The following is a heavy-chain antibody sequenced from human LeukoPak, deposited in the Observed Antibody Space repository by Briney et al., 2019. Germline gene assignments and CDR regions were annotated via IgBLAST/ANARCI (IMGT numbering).Heavy chain of an antibody. CDR3: AKDLALWFGESYYFDY. D-gene: IGHD3-10*01. J-gene: IGHJ4*02. CDR1: GFTFSSYG. CDR2: IRYDGSNK. V-gene: IGHV3-30*02. Sequence: GGSLRLSCAASGFTFSSYGMHWVRQAPGKGLEGVAFIRYDGSNKYYADSVKGRFTISRDNSKDTLYLQMNSLRAEDTAVYYCAKDLALWFGESYYFDYWGQGTLVTVSS.